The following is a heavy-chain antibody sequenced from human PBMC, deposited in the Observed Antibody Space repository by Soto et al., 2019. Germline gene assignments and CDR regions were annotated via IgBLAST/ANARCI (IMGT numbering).Heavy chain of an antibody. CDR2: ISSSSSNI. Sequence: GGSLRLSCAASGLTFSTYWMHWVRQAPGKGLEWVSPISSSSSNIYYADSVKGRFTISRDNAKNTLYLQMNSLRAEDTAVYYCARRAIFGGSMDVWGQGTTVTVSS. V-gene: IGHV3-21*01. D-gene: IGHD3-3*01. J-gene: IGHJ6*02. CDR1: GLTFSTYW. CDR3: ARRAIFGGSMDV.